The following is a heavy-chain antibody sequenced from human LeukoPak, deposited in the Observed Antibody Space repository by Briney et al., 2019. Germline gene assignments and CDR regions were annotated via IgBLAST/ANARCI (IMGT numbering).Heavy chain of an antibody. CDR3: ARHYYASGSYYDY. V-gene: IGHV3-30*03. CDR1: GFTFSSYG. J-gene: IGHJ4*02. CDR2: ISYDGSNK. D-gene: IGHD3-10*01. Sequence: PGGSLRLSCAASGFTFSSYGMHWVRQAPGKGLEWVAVISYDGSNKYYADSVKGRFTISRDNSKNTLYLQMNSLRDEDTAVYYCARHYYASGSYYDYWGQGTLVTVSS.